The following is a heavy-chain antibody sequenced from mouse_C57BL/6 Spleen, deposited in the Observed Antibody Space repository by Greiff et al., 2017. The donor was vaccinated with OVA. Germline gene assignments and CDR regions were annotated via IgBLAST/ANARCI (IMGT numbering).Heavy chain of an antibody. CDR3: EREIRTGAYLDY. CDR1: GFTFSSYA. V-gene: IGHV5-4*01. D-gene: IGHD4-1*01. CDR2: ISDGGSYT. J-gene: IGHJ2*01. Sequence: DVKLVESGGGLVKPGGSLKLSCAASGFTFSSYAMSWVRQTPEKRLEWVATISDGGSYTYYPDNVKGRFTISRDNAKNNLDLQMSHLKSEDTAMYYCEREIRTGAYLDYWGKGTTLTVSS.